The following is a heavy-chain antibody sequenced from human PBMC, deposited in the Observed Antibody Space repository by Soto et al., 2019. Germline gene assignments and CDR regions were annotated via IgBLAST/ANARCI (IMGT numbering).Heavy chain of an antibody. J-gene: IGHJ5*02. CDR1: GGSISSSNL. CDR3: ARDLRLGYCISTSCYFFSWFDP. D-gene: IGHD2-2*01. Sequence: PSETLSLTCAVSGGSISSSNLWSWVRQPPGKGLEWIGEIYHSGSTNYNPSLKSRVTISVDKSKNQFPLKLSSVTAADTAVYYCARDLRLGYCISTSCYFFSWFDPWGQGTLVTVSS. V-gene: IGHV4-4*02. CDR2: IYHSGST.